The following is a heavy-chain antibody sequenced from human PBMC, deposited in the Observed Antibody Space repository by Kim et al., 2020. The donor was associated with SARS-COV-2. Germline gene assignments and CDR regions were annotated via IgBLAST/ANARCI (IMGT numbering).Heavy chain of an antibody. CDR2: ISYDGSNK. CDR3: ARDLLSYSGSYFPFDY. CDR1: GFTFSSYA. J-gene: IGHJ4*01. V-gene: IGHV3-30-3*01. D-gene: IGHD1-26*01. Sequence: GGSLRLSCAASGFTFSSYAMHWVRQAPGKGLEWVAVISYDGSNKYYADSVKGRFTISRDNSKNTLYLQMNSLRAEDTAVYYCARDLLSYSGSYFPFDYWG.